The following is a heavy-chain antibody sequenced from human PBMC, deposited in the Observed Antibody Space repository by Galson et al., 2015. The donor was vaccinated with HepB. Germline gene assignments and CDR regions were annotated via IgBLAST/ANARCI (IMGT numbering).Heavy chain of an antibody. Sequence: SLRLSCAASGFTFSSYAMSWVRQAPGKGLEWVSAISGSGGSTYYADSVKGRFTISRDNSKNTLYLQMNSLRAEDTAVYYCARGGPNCSGGSCYLGWFDPWGQGTLVTVSS. D-gene: IGHD2-15*01. J-gene: IGHJ5*02. CDR1: GFTFSSYA. V-gene: IGHV3-23*01. CDR3: ARGGPNCSGGSCYLGWFDP. CDR2: ISGSGGST.